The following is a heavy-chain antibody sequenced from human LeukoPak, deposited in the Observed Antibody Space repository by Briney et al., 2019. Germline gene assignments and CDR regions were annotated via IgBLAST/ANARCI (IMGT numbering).Heavy chain of an antibody. CDR3: AREDAEIIVVVTASNAFDI. D-gene: IGHD2-21*02. CDR2: INPSGGST. V-gene: IGHV1-46*01. J-gene: IGHJ3*02. CDR1: GYTFTSYY. Sequence: ASVKVSSKASGYTFTSYYMHWVRQAPGQGLEWMGIINPSGGSTSYAQKFQGRVTMTRDTSTSTVYMELSSLRSEHTAVYYCAREDAEIIVVVTASNAFDIWGQGTMVTVSS.